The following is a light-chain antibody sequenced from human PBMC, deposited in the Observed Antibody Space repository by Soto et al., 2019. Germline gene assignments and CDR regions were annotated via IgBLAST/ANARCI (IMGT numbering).Light chain of an antibody. V-gene: IGLV1-40*01. CDR3: QSYDSSLSGSVV. CDR1: SSNIGAGYD. J-gene: IGLJ2*01. Sequence: QSVLTQPPSVSGAPGQRVTISCTGSSSNIGAGYDVHWYQQLPGTAPKLLIYGNSNRPSGVPDRFSGSKSGISASLAITGLQAEDEADYYCQSYDSSLSGSVVFGGGTQLTVL. CDR2: GNS.